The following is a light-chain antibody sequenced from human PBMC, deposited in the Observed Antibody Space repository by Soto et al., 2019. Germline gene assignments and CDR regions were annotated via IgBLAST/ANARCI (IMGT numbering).Light chain of an antibody. Sequence: DIVMTQSPLSLPVTPGEPASISCRSSQSLLHSEGSNYFDWYLQRPGQSPQLLIYLGSNRASGVPDRFSGSGSGTDFTLKISRVEAEDVGVYYCMQALQTPWTFGKGTKVEIK. V-gene: IGKV2-28*01. CDR1: QSLLHSEGSNY. J-gene: IGKJ1*01. CDR3: MQALQTPWT. CDR2: LGS.